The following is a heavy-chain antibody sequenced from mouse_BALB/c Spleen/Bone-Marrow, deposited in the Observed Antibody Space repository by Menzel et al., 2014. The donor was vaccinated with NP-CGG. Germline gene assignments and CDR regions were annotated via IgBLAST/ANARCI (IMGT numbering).Heavy chain of an antibody. J-gene: IGHJ2*01. CDR2: INPSTGYT. Sequence: VKLLESGAELAKPGASVKMSCKASGYTFTNSWMHWVKQRPGQGLEWIGYINPSTGYTEYNQKFKDKATLTADKSSSTAYMQLSSLTSEDSAVYYCARIYYYGRDYWGQGTTLTVSS. V-gene: IGHV1-7*01. CDR1: GYTFTNSW. D-gene: IGHD1-1*01. CDR3: ARIYYYGRDY.